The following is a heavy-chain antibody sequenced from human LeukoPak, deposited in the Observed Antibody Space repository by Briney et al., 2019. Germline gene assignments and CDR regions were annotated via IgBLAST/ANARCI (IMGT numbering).Heavy chain of an antibody. CDR3: ARVGNYYELGY. D-gene: IGHD3-22*01. V-gene: IGHV3-21*01. CDR2: ISSSSSYI. Sequence: GGSLRLYCGASGFTSSSYSMNWVRQAPGKGLEWVSSISSSSSYIYYADSVKGRFTISRDNAKKSLYLQMNSLRAEDTAVYYCARVGNYYELGYWGQGTLVTVSS. CDR1: GFTSSSYS. J-gene: IGHJ4*02.